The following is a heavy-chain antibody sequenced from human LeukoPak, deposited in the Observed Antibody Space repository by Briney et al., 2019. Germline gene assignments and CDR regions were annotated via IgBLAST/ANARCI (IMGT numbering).Heavy chain of an antibody. V-gene: IGHV1-2*02. D-gene: IGHD2-2*01. CDR2: INPNSGGT. CDR1: GYTFTGYY. Sequence: ASVKVSCKASGYTFTGYYMHWVRQAPGQGLEWMGWINPNSGGTNYAQKFQGRVTITRDTSISTAYMELSRLRSDDTAVYYCARGIPGTTLLHCSSTSCYVFDPWGQGTLVTVSS. CDR3: ARGIPGTTLLHCSSTSCYVFDP. J-gene: IGHJ5*02.